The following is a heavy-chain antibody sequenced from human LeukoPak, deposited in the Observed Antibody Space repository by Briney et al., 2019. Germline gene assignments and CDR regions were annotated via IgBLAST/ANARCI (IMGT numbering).Heavy chain of an antibody. V-gene: IGHV3-9*01. D-gene: IGHD1-26*01. J-gene: IGHJ3*02. CDR2: ISWNSGSI. CDR3: ARVEVGARRGAFDI. Sequence: PGGSLRLSCAASGFTFDDYAMHWVRQAPGKGLEWVSGISWNSGSIGYADSVKGRFTISRDNAKNSLYLQMNSLRAEDTALYYCARVEVGARRGAFDIWGQGTMVTVSS. CDR1: GFTFDDYA.